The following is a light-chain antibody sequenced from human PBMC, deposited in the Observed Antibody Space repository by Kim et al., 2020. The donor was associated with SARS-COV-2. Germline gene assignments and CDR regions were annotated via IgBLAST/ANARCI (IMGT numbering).Light chain of an antibody. J-gene: IGKJ4*01. V-gene: IGKV3-20*01. CDR3: QQYGGSPLT. CDR1: KSVISSY. Sequence: SPGERATLSCRASKSVISSYLAWDQQRPGQAPRLLIYDASSRATGIPDRFSGSGSGTDFTLNISGLETEDFAVYYCQQYGGSPLTFGGGTKVEIK. CDR2: DAS.